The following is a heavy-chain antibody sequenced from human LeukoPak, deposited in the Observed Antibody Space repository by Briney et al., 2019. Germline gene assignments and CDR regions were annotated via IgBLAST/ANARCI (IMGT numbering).Heavy chain of an antibody. D-gene: IGHD6-13*01. V-gene: IGHV3-30*18. CDR3: AKTPGLAAAGNDAFYI. CDR2: ISYDGSNK. J-gene: IGHJ3*02. Sequence: GRSLRLSCAASGFTFSSYAMHWVRQAPGKGLEWMAVISYDGSNKYYADSVKGRFTISRDNSKNTLYLQMNSLRAEDTAVYYCAKTPGLAAAGNDAFYIWGQGTMVTVSS. CDR1: GFTFSSYA.